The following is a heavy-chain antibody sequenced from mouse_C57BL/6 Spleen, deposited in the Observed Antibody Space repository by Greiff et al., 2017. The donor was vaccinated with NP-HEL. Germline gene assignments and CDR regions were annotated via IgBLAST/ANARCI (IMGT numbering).Heavy chain of an antibody. Sequence: QVQLQQPGAELVRPGSSVKLSCKASGYTFTSYWMHWVKQRPIQGLEWIGNIDPSDSETHYNQKFKDKATLTVDKSSSTAYMQLSSLTSEDSAVYDCAREERDDADYYAMDYWGQGTSVTVSS. J-gene: IGHJ4*01. V-gene: IGHV1-52*01. CDR2: IDPSDSET. CDR3: AREERDDADYYAMDY. CDR1: GYTFTSYW. D-gene: IGHD2-14*01.